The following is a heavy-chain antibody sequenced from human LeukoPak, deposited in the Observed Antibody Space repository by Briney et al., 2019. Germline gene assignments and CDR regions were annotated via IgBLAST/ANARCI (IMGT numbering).Heavy chain of an antibody. J-gene: IGHJ4*02. Sequence: SETLSLTCAVSGGSISSGGYSWSWIRQPPGKGLEWIGYIYHSGSTYYNPPLKSRVTISVHTSQNQFSLKLRSVTAADPAVYYCPRHSSPIGAGYPLPSTFDYGGQGTLVTVSS. CDR3: PRHSSPIGAGYPLPSTFDY. V-gene: IGHV4-30-2*03. D-gene: IGHD2-2*03. CDR1: GGSISSGGYS. CDR2: IYHSGST.